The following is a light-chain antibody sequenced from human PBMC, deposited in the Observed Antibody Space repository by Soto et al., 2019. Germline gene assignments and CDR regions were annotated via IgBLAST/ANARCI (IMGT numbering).Light chain of an antibody. CDR2: GAS. J-gene: IGKJ5*01. CDR3: QQYDSSPPIT. Sequence: EIVLTQSPGTLSLSPGERATLSCRASQSVSSSYLAWYQQKPGQAPRLLIYGASSRATGIPDRFSGSGCGTDFTLTISRLEPEDFEVYYCQQYDSSPPITFGQGTRLEIK. CDR1: QSVSSSY. V-gene: IGKV3-20*01.